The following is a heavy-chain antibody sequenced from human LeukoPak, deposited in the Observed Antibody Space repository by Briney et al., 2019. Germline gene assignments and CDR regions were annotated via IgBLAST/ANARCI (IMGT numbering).Heavy chain of an antibody. Sequence: GGSLRLSCAASGFSFSGYRMHWVRQAPGKGLVWVSVINSDGSFTTYGDSVKGRFTISRDNAKNTLYLQMNSLRAEDTAVYYCSRAGPDWRIDSWGQGTLVTVSS. D-gene: IGHD3-9*01. CDR1: GFSFSGYR. V-gene: IGHV3-74*01. J-gene: IGHJ4*02. CDR3: SRAGPDWRIDS. CDR2: INSDGSFT.